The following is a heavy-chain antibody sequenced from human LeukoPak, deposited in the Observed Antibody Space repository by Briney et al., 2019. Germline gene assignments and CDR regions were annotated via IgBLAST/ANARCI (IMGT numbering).Heavy chain of an antibody. CDR2: IRYDGSNK. CDR1: GFTFSSYG. Sequence: GGSLRLSCAASGFTFSSYGMHWVRQAPGKGLEWVAFIRYDGSNKYYADSVKGRFTISRDNSKNTLYLQMNSLRAEDTAVYYRAKGGGAAATHLLDYWGQGTLVTVSS. D-gene: IGHD6-13*01. J-gene: IGHJ4*02. V-gene: IGHV3-30*02. CDR3: AKGGGAAATHLLDY.